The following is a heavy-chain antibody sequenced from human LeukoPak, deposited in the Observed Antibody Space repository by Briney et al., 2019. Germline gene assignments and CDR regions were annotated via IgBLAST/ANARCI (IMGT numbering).Heavy chain of an antibody. J-gene: IGHJ4*02. V-gene: IGHV3-74*01. CDR3: VGGYGGDY. D-gene: IGHD5-12*01. CDR1: GFTFSSYW. CDR2: INTGGSTT. Sequence: GGSLRLSCAASGFTFSSYWMHWVRQVPGKGLVWVSHINTGGSTTNYVDSVKGRFTISRDNAKNTLYLQMNSLRAEDTAVYYCVGGYGGDYWGQGTRVTVSS.